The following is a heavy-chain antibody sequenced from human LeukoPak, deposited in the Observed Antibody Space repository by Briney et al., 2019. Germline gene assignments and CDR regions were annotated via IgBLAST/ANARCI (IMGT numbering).Heavy chain of an antibody. Sequence: GGSLRLSCAASGFTVSSNYMSWVRQAPGKGVEWVSIIYSGGSTFYADSVKGRFTISRDNSKNTLYLQMTSLRAEDTAVYYCARGGSYLSAFDIWGQGTMVTVSS. CDR2: IYSGGST. J-gene: IGHJ3*02. D-gene: IGHD1-26*01. CDR1: GFTVSSNY. V-gene: IGHV3-53*01. CDR3: ARGGSYLSAFDI.